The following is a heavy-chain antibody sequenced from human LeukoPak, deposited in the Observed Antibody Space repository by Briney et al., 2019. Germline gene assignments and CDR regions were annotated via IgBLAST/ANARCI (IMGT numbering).Heavy chain of an antibody. J-gene: IGHJ4*02. Sequence: PGESLKISCKGSGYSFTSYWIGWVRQMPGKGLEWMGIIYPGDSDTRYSPSFQGQVTISADKSISTAYLQWSSLKASDTAMYYCARLRTSNYYDSSGSDFDYWGQGTLVTVSS. D-gene: IGHD3-22*01. CDR2: IYPGDSDT. CDR1: GYSFTSYW. CDR3: ARLRTSNYYDSSGSDFDY. V-gene: IGHV5-51*01.